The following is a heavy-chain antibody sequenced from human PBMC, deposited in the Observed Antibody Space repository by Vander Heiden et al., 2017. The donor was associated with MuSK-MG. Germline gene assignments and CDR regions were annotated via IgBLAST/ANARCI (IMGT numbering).Heavy chain of an antibody. D-gene: IGHD1-26*01. CDR2: IRSKAYGGTT. V-gene: IGHV3-49*04. Sequence: EVQLVESGGGLVQPGRSLRLSCTASGFTFGDYAMSWVRQAPGKGLEWVGFIRSKAYGGTTEYAASVKGRFTISRDDSKSIAYLQMNSLKTEDTAVYYCTRDGGATPSYWYFDLWGRGTLVTVSS. CDR3: TRDGGATPSYWYFDL. CDR1: GFTFGDYA. J-gene: IGHJ2*01.